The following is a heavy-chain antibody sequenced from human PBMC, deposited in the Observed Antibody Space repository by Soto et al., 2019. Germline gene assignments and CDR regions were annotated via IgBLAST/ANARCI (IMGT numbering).Heavy chain of an antibody. J-gene: IGHJ4*02. V-gene: IGHV1-3*05. D-gene: IGHD3-16*02. CDR1: GYTFTAYA. CDR2: INPGNGNT. Sequence: QVQLVQSRGEERKPGASVRLSCEASGYTFTAYALHWLRQAPGQSLEWMAWINPGNGNTKYSLKFLGRVSITKDTSATTAYLELGSLKSEDTAVYYCARSAISPYGGLIGPFDYWGQGDLVTVSS. CDR3: ARSAISPYGGLIGPFDY.